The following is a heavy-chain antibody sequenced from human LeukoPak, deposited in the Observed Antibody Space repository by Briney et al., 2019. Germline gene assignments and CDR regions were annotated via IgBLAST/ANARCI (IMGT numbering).Heavy chain of an antibody. Sequence: SETLSLACAVYGGSFSGYYWSWIRQPPGKGLEWIGEINHSGSTNYNPSLKSRVTISVDTSKNQFSLKLSSVTAADTAVYYCARVREYSSGWYAFGAFDIWGQGTMVTVSS. V-gene: IGHV4-34*01. CDR2: INHSGST. D-gene: IGHD6-19*01. CDR3: ARVREYSSGWYAFGAFDI. J-gene: IGHJ3*02. CDR1: GGSFSGYY.